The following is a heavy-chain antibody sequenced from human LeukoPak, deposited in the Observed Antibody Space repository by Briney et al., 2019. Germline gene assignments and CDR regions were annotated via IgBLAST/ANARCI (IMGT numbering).Heavy chain of an antibody. CDR1: GGSFSGYY. J-gene: IGHJ3*02. V-gene: IGHV4-34*01. CDR3: ARAGRRTFAFDI. Sequence: PSETLSLTCAVYGGSFSGYYWSWIRQPPGKGLEWIGEINHSGSTNYNPSLKSRVTISVDKSKNQFSLNLTSVTAADRAVYFCARAGRRTFAFDIWGPGTLVTVSS. D-gene: IGHD1-26*01. CDR2: INHSGST.